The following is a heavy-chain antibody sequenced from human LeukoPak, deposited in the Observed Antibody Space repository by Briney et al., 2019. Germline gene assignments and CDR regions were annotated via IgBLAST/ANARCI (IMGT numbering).Heavy chain of an antibody. CDR1: GGSISSGGYS. CDR3: ARAILTASGYVWYFDL. V-gene: IGHV4-30-2*01. J-gene: IGHJ2*01. D-gene: IGHD3-3*01. Sequence: SQTLSLTCAVSGGSISSGGYSWSWIRQPPGKGLEWIVYIYHSGSTYYNPSLRSRVTILVDTSKNQFSLKLSSLNAADTAVYYCARAILTASGYVWYFDLWGRGTLVTVSS. CDR2: IYHSGST.